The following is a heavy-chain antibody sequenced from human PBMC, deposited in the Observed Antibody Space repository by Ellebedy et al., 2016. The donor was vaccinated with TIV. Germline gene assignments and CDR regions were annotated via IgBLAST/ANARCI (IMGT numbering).Heavy chain of an antibody. CDR2: INSDGSST. CDR1: GFTLSSSW. D-gene: IGHD5-24*01. Sequence: PGGSLRLSCAASGFTLSSSWMHWVRQAPGKGLVWVSRINSDGSSTAYADSVRGRFTISRDNAKNTLYLQMNSLRAEDTAVYRCVRAGDGYNFPFDSWGQGTLVTVSS. CDR3: VRAGDGYNFPFDS. V-gene: IGHV3-74*01. J-gene: IGHJ4*02.